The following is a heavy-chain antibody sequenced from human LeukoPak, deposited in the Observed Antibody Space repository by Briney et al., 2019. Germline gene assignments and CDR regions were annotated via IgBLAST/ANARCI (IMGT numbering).Heavy chain of an antibody. J-gene: IGHJ5*02. CDR1: VGSISSYY. CDR3: ARACLSSSWYWGVFDP. CDR2: IYYSGST. D-gene: IGHD6-13*01. Sequence: SETLSLTCTVSVGSISSYYWSWIRQPPGKGLEWIGYIYYSGSTNYNPSLKSRVTISVDTSKNQFSLKLSSVTAADTAVYYCARACLSSSWYWGVFDPWGQGTLVTVSS. V-gene: IGHV4-59*01.